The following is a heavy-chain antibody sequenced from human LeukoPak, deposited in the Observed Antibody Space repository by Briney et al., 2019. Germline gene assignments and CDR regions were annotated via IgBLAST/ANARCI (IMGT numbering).Heavy chain of an antibody. Sequence: GGSLRLSCAASGLTFSSYAMSWVRQAPGKGLEWVSAISGSGGSTYYADSVKGRFTISRDNSKNTLYLQMDSLRAEDTAVYYCAKIEGDSSGYGDDYWGQGTLVTVSS. CDR1: GLTFSSYA. J-gene: IGHJ4*02. CDR2: ISGSGGST. D-gene: IGHD3-22*01. CDR3: AKIEGDSSGYGDDY. V-gene: IGHV3-23*01.